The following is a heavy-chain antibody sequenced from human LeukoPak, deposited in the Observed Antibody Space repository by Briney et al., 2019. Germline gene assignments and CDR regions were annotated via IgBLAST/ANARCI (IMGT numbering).Heavy chain of an antibody. Sequence: GGSLRLSCAASGFTFSSYSMNWVRQAPGKGLEWVSSISSSSSYIYYADSVKGRFTISRDNAENSLYLQMNSLRAEDTAVYYCARDLLMGAHIDYWGQGTLVTVSS. D-gene: IGHD1-26*01. CDR1: GFTFSSYS. J-gene: IGHJ4*02. CDR3: ARDLLMGAHIDY. V-gene: IGHV3-21*01. CDR2: ISSSSSYI.